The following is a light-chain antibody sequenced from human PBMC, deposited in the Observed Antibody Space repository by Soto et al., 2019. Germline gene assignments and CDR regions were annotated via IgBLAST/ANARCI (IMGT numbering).Light chain of an antibody. Sequence: DIQMTQSPSSLSASVGDRVTITCRASQSISSYLNWYQQKPGKAPKVLIYAASSLQSGVPPRFSGSGSGTDFTLIISSLQPENFASYYCQQSYNTSYTFGQGTKLEIK. CDR3: QQSYNTSYT. CDR2: AAS. V-gene: IGKV1-39*01. J-gene: IGKJ2*01. CDR1: QSISSY.